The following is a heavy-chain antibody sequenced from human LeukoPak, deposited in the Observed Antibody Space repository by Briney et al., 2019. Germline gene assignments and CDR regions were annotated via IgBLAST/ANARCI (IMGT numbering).Heavy chain of an antibody. CDR3: AKSLGANYFDY. CDR2: IGGSSGGT. Sequence: PGGSLRLSCAASGFTFSSYAMSWVRQAPGKGLEWVSAIGGSSGGTYYADSVTGRFTISRDNSKNTLSLQMNSLRAEDTAVYYCAKSLGANYFDYWGQGTLVIVSS. CDR1: GFTFSSYA. D-gene: IGHD3-10*01. V-gene: IGHV3-23*01. J-gene: IGHJ4*02.